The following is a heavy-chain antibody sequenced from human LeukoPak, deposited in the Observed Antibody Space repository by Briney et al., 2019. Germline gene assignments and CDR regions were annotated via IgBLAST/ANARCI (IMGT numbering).Heavy chain of an antibody. CDR3: ARSSGRSVFHY. CDR1: GFSISDYY. V-gene: IGHV3-72*01. D-gene: IGHD1-26*01. CDR2: SRNKANSYTT. J-gene: IGHJ4*02. Sequence: GGSLRLSCAASGFSISDYYIDWVRQAPGKGLEWVGRSRNKANSYTTEYAASVEGRFTLSRDDSENSLYLQMNSLKSEDTALYYCARSSGRSVFHYWGQGTLVTVSS.